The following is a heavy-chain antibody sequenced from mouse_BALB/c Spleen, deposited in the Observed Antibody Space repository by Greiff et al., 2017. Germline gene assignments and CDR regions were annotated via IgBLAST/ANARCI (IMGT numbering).Heavy chain of an antibody. V-gene: IGHV3-2*02. CDR1: GYSITSDYA. CDR2: ISYSGST. Sequence: EVKLMESGPGLVKPSQSLSLTCTVTGYSITSDYAWNWIRQFPGNKLEWMGYISYSGSTSYNPSLKSRISITRDTSKNQFFLQLNSVTTEDTATYYCARWGDEDYWGQGTTLTVSS. D-gene: IGHD3-3*01. J-gene: IGHJ2*01. CDR3: ARWGDEDY.